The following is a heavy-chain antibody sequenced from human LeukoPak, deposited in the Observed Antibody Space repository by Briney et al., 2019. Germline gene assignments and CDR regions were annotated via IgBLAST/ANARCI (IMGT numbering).Heavy chain of an antibody. V-gene: IGHV4-59*01. CDR1: GGSISNFY. CDR2: IYYSGST. J-gene: IGHJ6*02. Sequence: SETLSLTCTVSGGSISNFYWNWIRQPPGKGLEWIGYIYYSGSTIYNPSLRSRVTISVDTSRNQFSLKLSSVTAADTAVYYCANQPYCDDNSCLRGGLDVWGQGTMVTVSS. D-gene: IGHD2-21*01. CDR3: ANQPYCDDNSCLRGGLDV.